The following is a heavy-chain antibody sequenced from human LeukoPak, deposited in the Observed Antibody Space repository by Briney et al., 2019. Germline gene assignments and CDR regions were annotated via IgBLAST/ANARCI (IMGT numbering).Heavy chain of an antibody. CDR2: INSDGRST. D-gene: IGHD5-12*01. CDR1: GFTFSSYW. CDR3: VASLIVATIVDWFDP. J-gene: IGHJ5*02. V-gene: IGHV3-74*01. Sequence: GGSLRLSCAASGFTFSSYWMHWVRQAPGKGLVGVSRINSDGRSTNYADSVKGRFTISRDNAKNTLYLQMNSLRAEDTAVYYCVASLIVATIVDWFDPWGQGTLVTVSS.